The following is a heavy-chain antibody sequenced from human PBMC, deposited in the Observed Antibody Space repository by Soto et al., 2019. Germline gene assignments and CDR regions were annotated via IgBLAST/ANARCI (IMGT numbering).Heavy chain of an antibody. CDR2: ISSSSSYI. CDR3: ARVHYYDSSGFYL. V-gene: IGHV3-21*01. J-gene: IGHJ4*02. Sequence: GGSLRLSCAASGFTFSSYSMNWVRQAPGKGLEWVSSISSSSSYIYYGDSVKGRFTVSRDNAKNSLYLQMNSLRAEDTATYYCARVHYYDSSGFYLWGQGTLVTVSS. CDR1: GFTFSSYS. D-gene: IGHD3-22*01.